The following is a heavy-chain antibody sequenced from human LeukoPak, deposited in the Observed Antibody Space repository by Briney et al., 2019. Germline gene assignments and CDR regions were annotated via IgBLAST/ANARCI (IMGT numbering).Heavy chain of an antibody. J-gene: IGHJ3*02. CDR1: GFTFSSYE. CDR2: IYSGGST. D-gene: IGHD3-9*01. Sequence: GGSLRLSCAASGFTFSSYEMNWVRQAPGKGLEWVSVIYSGGSTYYADSVKGRFTISRDNSKNTLYLQMNSLRAEDTAVYYCARDIYYDILTGPDAFDIWGQGTMVTVSS. V-gene: IGHV3-66*01. CDR3: ARDIYYDILTGPDAFDI.